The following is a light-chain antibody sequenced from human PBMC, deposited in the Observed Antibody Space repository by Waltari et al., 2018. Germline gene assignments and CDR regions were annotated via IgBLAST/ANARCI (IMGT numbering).Light chain of an antibody. J-gene: IGKJ4*01. V-gene: IGKV3-15*01. CDR2: DAS. CDR3: QQYSDWPLT. CDR1: QSVNNK. Sequence: EIVMTQSPATLSVSPGERVTLSCRASQSVNNKLAWYQQKPGQAPRLLIYDASTRATGIPTSFSGSGSGTEFTITISSLQSEDFAVYYCQQYSDWPLTFGGGTKVEIK.